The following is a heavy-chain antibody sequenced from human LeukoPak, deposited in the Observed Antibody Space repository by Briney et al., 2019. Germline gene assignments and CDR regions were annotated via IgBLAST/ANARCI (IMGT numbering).Heavy chain of an antibody. J-gene: IGHJ3*02. CDR2: IKQDGSEK. CDR3: ARDLPVDSSSWPPRGAFDI. Sequence: GGSLRLSCAASGFTFSSYWMSWVRQAPGKGLEWVANIKQDGSEKYYVDSVKGRFTISRDNAKNSLYLQMNSLRAEDTAVYYCARDLPVDSSSWPPRGAFDIWGQGTMVTVSS. V-gene: IGHV3-7*01. CDR1: GFTFSSYW. D-gene: IGHD6-13*01.